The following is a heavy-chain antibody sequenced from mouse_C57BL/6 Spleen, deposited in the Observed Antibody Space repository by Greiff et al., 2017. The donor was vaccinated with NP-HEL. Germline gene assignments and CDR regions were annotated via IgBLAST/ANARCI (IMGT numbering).Heavy chain of an antibody. D-gene: IGHD3-1*01. CDR1: GYTFTSYW. J-gene: IGHJ1*03. CDR2: IDPSDSYT. V-gene: IGHV1-50*01. CDR3: ARGLHWYFDV. Sequence: QVQLQQPGAELVKPGASVKLSCKASGYTFTSYWMQWVKQRPGQGLEWIGEIDPSDSYTNYNQKFKGKATLTVDTSSSTAYMQLSSLTSEDSAVYYCARGLHWYFDVWGTGTTVTVSS.